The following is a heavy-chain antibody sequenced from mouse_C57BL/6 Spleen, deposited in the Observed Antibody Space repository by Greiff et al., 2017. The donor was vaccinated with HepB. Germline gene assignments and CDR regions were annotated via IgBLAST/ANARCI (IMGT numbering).Heavy chain of an antibody. CDR1: GYAFSSYW. CDR2: IYPGDGDT. J-gene: IGHJ4*01. Sequence: VQLQQSGAELVKPGASVKISCKASGYAFSSYWMNWVKQRPGKGLEWIGQIYPGDGDTNYNGKFKGKATLTADKSSSTAYMQLSSLTSEDSAVYFCARDGDSSGYNDAMDYWGQGNSVTVSS. CDR3: ARDGDSSGYNDAMDY. D-gene: IGHD3-2*02. V-gene: IGHV1-80*01.